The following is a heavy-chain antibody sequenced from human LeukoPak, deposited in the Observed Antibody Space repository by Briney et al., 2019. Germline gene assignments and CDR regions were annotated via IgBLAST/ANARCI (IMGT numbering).Heavy chain of an antibody. D-gene: IGHD2-15*01. CDR3: ARLSSWPRNWYFDL. CDR1: GGSISSYY. Sequence: SETLSLTCTVSGGSISSYYWSWIRQPPGKGLEWIGCIYYSGSTNYNPSLKSRVTISVDTSKNQFSLKLSSVTAADTAVYYCARLSSWPRNWYFDLWGRGTLVTVSS. V-gene: IGHV4-59*01. J-gene: IGHJ2*01. CDR2: IYYSGST.